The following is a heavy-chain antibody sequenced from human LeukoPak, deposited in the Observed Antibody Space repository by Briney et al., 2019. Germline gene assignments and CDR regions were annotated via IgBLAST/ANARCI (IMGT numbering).Heavy chain of an antibody. CDR2: MNPHSGNT. CDR1: GYTFTTYA. V-gene: IGHV1-8*03. CDR3: ARGRRDVFDI. Sequence: ASVKVSCKTSGYTFTTYALSWVRQAPGQGLEWMGWMNPHSGNTGYAQKFLGRITLTRNTSTSMAYMELTSLKSEDTAVYYCARGRRDVFDIWGQGTTVTVS. J-gene: IGHJ3*02.